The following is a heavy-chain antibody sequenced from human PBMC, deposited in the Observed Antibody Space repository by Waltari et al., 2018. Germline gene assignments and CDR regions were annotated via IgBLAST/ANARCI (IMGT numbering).Heavy chain of an antibody. CDR3: ATWITAHFDY. J-gene: IGHJ4*02. Sequence: DVHLLESGGSLVQPGGSLRLSCVASGFTFRNYAMSWVRQSPGKGLEWVSHMDGPTTTTNYADSVKGRFTISRDNSRNTVYLQMNSLTADDSAVYFCATWITAHFDYWGQGTLVTVSS. CDR2: MDGPTTTT. D-gene: IGHD2-2*03. CDR1: GFTFRNYA. V-gene: IGHV3-23*01.